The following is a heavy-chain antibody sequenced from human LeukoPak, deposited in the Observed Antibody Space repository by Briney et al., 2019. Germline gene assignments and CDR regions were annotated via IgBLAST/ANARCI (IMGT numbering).Heavy chain of an antibody. D-gene: IGHD2-2*01. V-gene: IGHV1-2*02. Sequence: GASVKVSCKXSGYTFTGYYMHWVRQAPGQGLEWMGWINPNSGGTNYAQKCQGRVTMTRDTSISTAYMELSRLRSDDTAVYYCATAAEPCSSTSCWLYLDYWGQGTLVTVSS. CDR3: ATAAEPCSSTSCWLYLDY. J-gene: IGHJ4*02. CDR2: INPNSGGT. CDR1: GYTFTGYY.